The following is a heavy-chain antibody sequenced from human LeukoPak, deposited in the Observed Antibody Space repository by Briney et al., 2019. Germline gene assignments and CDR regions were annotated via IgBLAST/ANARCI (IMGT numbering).Heavy chain of an antibody. CDR3: ARGYDKGGHYGNWFDP. CDR2: IKQDGSEK. Sequence: AGGSLRLSCAASGFTFSRFWMTWVRQAPGKGLEWVANIKQDGSEKYYVDSVKGRFTISRDNAKNSLYLQMNSLRAEDTAVYYCARGYDKGGHYGNWFDPWGQGTLVTVSP. CDR1: GFTFSRFW. V-gene: IGHV3-7*01. D-gene: IGHD3-22*01. J-gene: IGHJ5*02.